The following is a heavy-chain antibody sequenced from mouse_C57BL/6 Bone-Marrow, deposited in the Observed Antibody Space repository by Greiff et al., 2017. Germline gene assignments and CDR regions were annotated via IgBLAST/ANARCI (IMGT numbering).Heavy chain of an antibody. J-gene: IGHJ3*01. CDR2: IDPETGGT. CDR1: GYTFTDYE. Sequence: QVQLQQSGAELVRPGASVTLSCKASGYTFTDYEMHWVKQTPVHGLEWIGAIDPETGGTAYNQKFKGKAILTADKSSSTAYMELRSLTSEDSAVYYCTRSDDGYYGFAYWGQGTLVTVSA. CDR3: TRSDDGYYGFAY. D-gene: IGHD2-3*01. V-gene: IGHV1-15*01.